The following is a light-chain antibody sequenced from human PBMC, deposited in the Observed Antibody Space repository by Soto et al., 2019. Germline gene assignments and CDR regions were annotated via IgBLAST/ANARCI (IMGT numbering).Light chain of an antibody. CDR2: DAS. CDR1: QSVSSY. V-gene: IGKV3-11*01. Sequence: EIVLTQSPATLSLSPGERATLSCRASQSVSSYLAWYQQKPGQAPRLLIYDASNRATGIPARFSGSGSGTDFTVIISSLEPEDFAVYCCQQRSNWPTFGQGTKVEIK. J-gene: IGKJ1*01. CDR3: QQRSNWPT.